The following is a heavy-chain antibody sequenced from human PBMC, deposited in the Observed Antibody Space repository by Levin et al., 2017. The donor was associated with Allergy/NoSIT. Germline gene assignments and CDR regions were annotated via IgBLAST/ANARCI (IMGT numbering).Heavy chain of an antibody. J-gene: IGHJ4*02. CDR2: INTNTGNP. V-gene: IGHV7-4-1*02. Sequence: ASVKVSCKASGYTFTNNAMNWVRQAPGQGLEWMGWINTNTGNPTYAQGFTGRFVFSLDTSVSTAYLQISSLKAEDTAVYYCARALPGNYYGSGSYLDYYFDYWGQGTLVTVSS. CDR1: GYTFTNNA. CDR3: ARALPGNYYGSGSYLDYYFDY. D-gene: IGHD3-10*01.